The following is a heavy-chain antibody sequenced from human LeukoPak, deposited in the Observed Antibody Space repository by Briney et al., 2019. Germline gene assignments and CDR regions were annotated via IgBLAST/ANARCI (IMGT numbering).Heavy chain of an antibody. CDR1: GFTFSGSA. CDR2: IRTKTHKYAT. V-gene: IGHV3-73*01. J-gene: IGHJ4*02. D-gene: IGHD3-10*01. CDR3: TNREFYFDY. Sequence: GGSLRLSCAGSGFTFSGSAIHWVRLPSGKGLEWLGYIRTKTHKYATLYTASVKGRFTISRDDAKNTLYLQMNSLKTEDTAVYYCTNREFYFDYWGQGTLVTVSS.